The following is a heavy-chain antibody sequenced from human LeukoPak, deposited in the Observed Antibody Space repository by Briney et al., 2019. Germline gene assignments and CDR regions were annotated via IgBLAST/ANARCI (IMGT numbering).Heavy chain of an antibody. J-gene: IGHJ4*02. Sequence: GRSLRLSCAASGFTFDDYAMHWVRQAPGKGLEWVSGISWNSGSIGYADSVKGRFTISRDNAKNSLYLQMNSLRAEDTAVYYCARGEYYYDSSGYYKNGPVDYWGQGTLVTVSS. D-gene: IGHD3-22*01. CDR3: ARGEYYYDSSGYYKNGPVDY. CDR1: GFTFDDYA. V-gene: IGHV3-9*01. CDR2: ISWNSGSI.